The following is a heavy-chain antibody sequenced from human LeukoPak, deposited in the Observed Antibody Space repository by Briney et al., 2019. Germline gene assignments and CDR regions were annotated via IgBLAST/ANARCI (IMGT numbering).Heavy chain of an antibody. V-gene: IGHV1-46*01. CDR1: GYTFTSYY. D-gene: IGHD5-12*01. J-gene: IGHJ4*02. CDR2: INPSGGST. Sequence: ASVKVSCKASGYTFTSYYMHWVRQAPGQGLEWMGIINPSGGSTSYAQKFQGRVTMTRDMSTSTVYMELSSLRSEDTAVYYCARAGSDIVATILFPKPLCYWGQGTLVTVSS. CDR3: ARAGSDIVATILFPKPLCY.